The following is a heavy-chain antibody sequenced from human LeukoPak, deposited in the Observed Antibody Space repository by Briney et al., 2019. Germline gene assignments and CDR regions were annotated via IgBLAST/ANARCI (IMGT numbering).Heavy chain of an antibody. CDR2: IASDGSHT. J-gene: IGHJ6*02. V-gene: IGHV3-30-3*01. CDR3: AKDLRHGSIFGVVTKYYYGMDV. D-gene: IGHD3-3*01. Sequence: GGSLRLSCAASGFTFSTYFMHWVRQAPGKGLEWVADIASDGSHTFYVESVKGRFTISRDNSKNTLYLQMNSLRAEDTAVYYCAKDLRHGSIFGVVTKYYYGMDVWGQGTTVTVSS. CDR1: GFTFSTYF.